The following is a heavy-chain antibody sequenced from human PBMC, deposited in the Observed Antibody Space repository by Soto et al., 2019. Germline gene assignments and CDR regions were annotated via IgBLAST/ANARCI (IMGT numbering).Heavy chain of an antibody. CDR2: IYHSGST. CDR3: AGTSRRVYDFWSGYYADY. V-gene: IGHV4-30-2*01. J-gene: IGHJ4*02. Sequence: QLQLQESGSGLVKPSQTLSLTCAVSGGSISSGGYSWSWIRQPPGKGLEWIGYIYHSGSTYYNPSLKSRVTISVDRSKNQLSLKLSSVTAADTAVYYCAGTSRRVYDFWSGYYADYWGQGTLVTVSS. CDR1: GGSISSGGYS. D-gene: IGHD3-3*01.